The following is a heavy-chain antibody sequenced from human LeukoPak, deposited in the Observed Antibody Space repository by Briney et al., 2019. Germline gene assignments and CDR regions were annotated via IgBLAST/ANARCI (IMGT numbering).Heavy chain of an antibody. J-gene: IGHJ4*02. V-gene: IGHV1-69*13. CDR1: GGTFSSYA. D-gene: IGHD2-15*01. Sequence: ASVKVSCKASGGTFSSYAISWVRQAPGQGLEWMGGIIPIFGTANYAQKFQGRVTITADESTSTAYMELSSLRSEDTAVYYCANLYCSGGSCKTSDYWGQGTLVTVSS. CDR3: ANLYCSGGSCKTSDY. CDR2: IIPIFGTA.